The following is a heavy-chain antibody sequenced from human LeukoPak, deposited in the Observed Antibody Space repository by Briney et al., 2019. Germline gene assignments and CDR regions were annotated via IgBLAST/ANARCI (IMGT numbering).Heavy chain of an antibody. CDR2: INPNSGGT. CDR3: ARDIEELLWFGEILYFDY. D-gene: IGHD3-10*01. CDR1: GYTFTGYY. V-gene: IGHV1-2*02. Sequence: GASVKVSCKASGYTFTGYYMHWVRQAPGQGLEWMGWINPNSGGTNYAQKFQGRVTMTRGTSISTAYMELSRLRSDDTAVYYCARDIEELLWFGEILYFDYWGQGTLVTVSS. J-gene: IGHJ4*02.